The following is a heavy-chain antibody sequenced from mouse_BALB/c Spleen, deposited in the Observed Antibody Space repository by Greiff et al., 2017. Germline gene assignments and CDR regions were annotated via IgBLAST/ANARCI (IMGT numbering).Heavy chain of an antibody. D-gene: IGHD2-1*01. Sequence: VQLQQSGAELVKPGASVKLSCKASGYTFTSYDINWVKQRPEQGLEWIGWIFPGDGSTKYNEKFKGKATLTTDKSSSTAYMQLSRLTSKESAVYFCVYERSVYGNYFDYWGQGTTLTVSS. V-gene: IGHV1S56*01. J-gene: IGHJ2*01. CDR3: VYERSVYGNYFDY. CDR2: IFPGDGST. CDR1: GYTFTSYD.